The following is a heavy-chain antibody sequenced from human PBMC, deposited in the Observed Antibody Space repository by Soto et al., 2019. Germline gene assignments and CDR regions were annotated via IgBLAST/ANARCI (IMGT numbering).Heavy chain of an antibody. Sequence: GGSLRLSCAASGFTFSSYAMSWVRQALGKGLEWASAITCSGRSTYCADSVKGRFTISRDTSKNTLYLKMNSLRAEDMAVYYCAKDDCSGGSCYVIYWGQVTLVTVYS. J-gene: IGHJ4*02. V-gene: IGHV3-23*01. D-gene: IGHD2-15*01. CDR2: ITCSGRST. CDR1: GFTFSSYA. CDR3: AKDDCSGGSCYVIY.